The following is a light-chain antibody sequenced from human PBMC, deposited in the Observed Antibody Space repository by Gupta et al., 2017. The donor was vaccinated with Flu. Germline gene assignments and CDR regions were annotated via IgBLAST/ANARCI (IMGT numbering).Light chain of an antibody. CDR1: TSNIGKNY. J-gene: IGLJ3*02. Sequence: VNISCSGSTSNIGKNYVSWYQQLPGTAPKLLIYEIRKRPSGIPDRFSGSKSGTSATLDITGLQTADEADYFCEAWDNDLSVVLFGGGTKVTVL. V-gene: IGLV1-51*02. CDR3: EAWDNDLSVVL. CDR2: EIR.